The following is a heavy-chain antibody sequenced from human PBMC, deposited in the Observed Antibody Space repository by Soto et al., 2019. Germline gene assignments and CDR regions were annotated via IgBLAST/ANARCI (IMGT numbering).Heavy chain of an antibody. J-gene: IGHJ5*02. CDR1: GGSISSYY. CDR2: IYYSGST. D-gene: IGHD6-19*01. Sequence: SETLSLTCTVSGGSISSYYWSWIRQPPGKGLEWIGYIYYSGSTNYNPSLKSRVTISVDTSKNQFSLKLSSVTAADTAVYYCARSYSSGWYRFDPWGQGTLVTVSS. CDR3: ARSYSSGWYRFDP. V-gene: IGHV4-59*01.